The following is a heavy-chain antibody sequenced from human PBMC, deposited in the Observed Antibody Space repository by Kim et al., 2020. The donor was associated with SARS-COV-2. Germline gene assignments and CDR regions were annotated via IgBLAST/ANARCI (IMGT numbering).Heavy chain of an antibody. CDR1: GGSFSGYY. J-gene: IGHJ2*01. V-gene: IGHV4-34*01. CDR3: ARKNYGSGRGFDL. CDR2: INHSGST. Sequence: SETLSLTCAVYGGSFSGYYWSWIRQPPGKGLEWIGEINHSGSTNYNPSLKSRVTISVDTSKNQFSLKLSSVTAADTAVYYCARKNYGSGRGFDLWGRGTL. D-gene: IGHD3-10*01.